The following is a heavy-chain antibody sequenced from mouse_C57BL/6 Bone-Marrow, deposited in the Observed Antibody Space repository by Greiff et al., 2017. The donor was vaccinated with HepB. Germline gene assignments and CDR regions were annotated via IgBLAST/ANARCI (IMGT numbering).Heavy chain of an antibody. CDR2: ISDGGSYT. D-gene: IGHD2-5*01. CDR1: GFTFSSYA. J-gene: IGHJ3*01. Sequence: DVQLVESGGGLVKPGGSLKLSCAASGFTFSSYAMSWVRQTPEKRLEWVATISDGGSYTYYPDNVKGRFTISRDNAKNNLYLQMSHLKSEDTAMYYCARVESNYLFAYWGQGTLVTVSA. V-gene: IGHV5-4*01. CDR3: ARVESNYLFAY.